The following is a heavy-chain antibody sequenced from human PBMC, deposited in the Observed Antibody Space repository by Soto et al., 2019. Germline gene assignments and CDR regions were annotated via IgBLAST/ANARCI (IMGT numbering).Heavy chain of an antibody. CDR2: IYHSGST. J-gene: IGHJ4*02. CDR3: AAGGGLPRYY. D-gene: IGHD5-12*01. Sequence: QLQLQESGSGLVKPSQTLSLTCAVSGGSISSGGYSWSWIRQPPGKGLEWIGYIYHSGSTYYNPSLKRRVTISVDRSKSQFSLKLSSVTAAFTAVYYCAAGGGLPRYYWGQGTLVTVSS. CDR1: GGSISSGGYS. V-gene: IGHV4-30-2*01.